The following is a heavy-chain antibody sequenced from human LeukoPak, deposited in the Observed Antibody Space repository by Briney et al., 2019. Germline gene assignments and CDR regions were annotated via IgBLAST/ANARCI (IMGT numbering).Heavy chain of an antibody. J-gene: IGHJ4*02. Sequence: PGGSLRLSCAAPGFTFSNAWMSWVRQAPGKGLEWVGRIKSKTDGGTTDYAAPVKGRFTISRDDSKNTLYLQMNSLKTEDTAVYHCTTDNIVGATYFDYWGQGTLVNVSS. CDR1: GFTFSNAW. V-gene: IGHV3-15*01. CDR3: TTDNIVGATYFDY. CDR2: IKSKTDGGTT. D-gene: IGHD1-26*01.